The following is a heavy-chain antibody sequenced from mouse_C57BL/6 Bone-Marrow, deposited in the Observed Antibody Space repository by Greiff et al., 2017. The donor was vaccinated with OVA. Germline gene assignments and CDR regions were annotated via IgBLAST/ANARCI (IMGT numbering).Heavy chain of an antibody. J-gene: IGHJ2*01. CDR2: ISDGGSYT. CDR3: ARDEGYSYDGRGFDY. Sequence: EVHLVESGGGLVKPGGSLKLSCAASGFTFSSYAMSWVRQTPEKRLEWVATISDGGSYTYYPDNVKGRFTISRDNAKNNLYLQMSHLKSEDTAMYYCARDEGYSYDGRGFDYWGQGTTLTVSS. D-gene: IGHD1-1*02. V-gene: IGHV5-4*01. CDR1: GFTFSSYA.